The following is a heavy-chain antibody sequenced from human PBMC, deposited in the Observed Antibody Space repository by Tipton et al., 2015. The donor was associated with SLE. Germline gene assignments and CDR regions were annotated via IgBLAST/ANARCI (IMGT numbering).Heavy chain of an antibody. D-gene: IGHD3-10*01. CDR2: SYYGESG. V-gene: IGHV4-59*08. Sequence: TLSLTCTVSGGSISSYYWSWIRQPPGKGLEWIGHSYYGESGNTNPPLKSRATMSLDTSKNQVSLKLNSVTAADTAVYYCATTPRSSSRYFDLWGRGTLVTVSS. CDR1: GGSISSYY. J-gene: IGHJ2*01. CDR3: ATTPRSSSRYFDL.